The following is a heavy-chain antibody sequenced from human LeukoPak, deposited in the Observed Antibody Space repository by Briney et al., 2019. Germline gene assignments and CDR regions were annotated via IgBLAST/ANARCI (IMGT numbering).Heavy chain of an antibody. V-gene: IGHV4-39*02. J-gene: IGHJ3*02. CDR2: IYFSGST. Sequence: ETLCLTCTVSGGAISSTSSHWAWIRQPPGKGLEWIGSIYFSGSTYYNPSLKSRVSISVDTSNNQFALKLSSVTAADTAVYYCAREADCSSTSCYFSGAFDIWGQGTMVTVSS. CDR1: GGAISSTSSH. CDR3: AREADCSSTSCYFSGAFDI. D-gene: IGHD2-2*01.